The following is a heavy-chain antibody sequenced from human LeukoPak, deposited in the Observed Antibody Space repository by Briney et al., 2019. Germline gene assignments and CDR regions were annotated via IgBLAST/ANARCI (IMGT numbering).Heavy chain of an antibody. CDR2: INSDGSST. J-gene: IGHJ3*02. D-gene: IGHD5-18*01. CDR1: GFTFSSDW. Sequence: GGSLRLSCAASGFTFSSDWMHWVRQAPGKGLVWVSRINSDGSSTSYADSVKGRFTISRDNAKNTLYLQMNSLRAEDTAVYYCARVRSRLWLRPTEAFDIWGQGTMVTVSS. CDR3: ARVRSRLWLRPTEAFDI. V-gene: IGHV3-74*01.